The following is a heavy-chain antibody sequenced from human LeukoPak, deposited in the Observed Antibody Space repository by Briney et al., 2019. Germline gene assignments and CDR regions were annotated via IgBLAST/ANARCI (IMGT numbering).Heavy chain of an antibody. D-gene: IGHD3-16*01. CDR1: GFTFSNAW. Sequence: GGSLRLSCAASGFTFSNAWMSWVRQAPGKGLEWVSAISGSGGSTYYADSVKGRFTISRDNSKNTLYLQMNSLRAEDTAVYYCAKEGDGDYFDYWGQGTLVTVSS. V-gene: IGHV3-23*01. CDR2: ISGSGGST. J-gene: IGHJ4*02. CDR3: AKEGDGDYFDY.